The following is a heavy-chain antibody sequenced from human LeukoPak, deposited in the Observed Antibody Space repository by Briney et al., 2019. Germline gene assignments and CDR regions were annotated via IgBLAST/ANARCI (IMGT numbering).Heavy chain of an antibody. CDR3: AKGPNLGATLNY. CDR2: ISGSGGST. V-gene: IGHV3-23*01. J-gene: IGHJ4*02. D-gene: IGHD1-26*01. CDR1: GFTFSSYA. Sequence: PGVSLRLSCAASGFTFSSYAMSWVRQDPGKELEWVSAISGSGGSTYYADSVKGRFTISRDDSKNTLYLQMNSLRAEDTAVYYCAKGPNLGATLNYWGQGTLVTVSS.